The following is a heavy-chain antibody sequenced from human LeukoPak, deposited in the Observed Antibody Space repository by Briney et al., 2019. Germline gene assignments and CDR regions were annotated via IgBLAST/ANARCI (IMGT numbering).Heavy chain of an antibody. J-gene: IGHJ4*02. D-gene: IGHD2-21*01. Sequence: GGSLRLSCVISGLPFNSFWMHWVRQAPGEGLVWVSRINSEGSSSAYADSVEGRFTISRNDAKNVLYLHMNSLRADDTAVYYCAICFSGCDYWGQGTLVTVSS. CDR1: GLPFNSFW. CDR2: INSEGSSS. CDR3: AICFSGCDY. V-gene: IGHV3-74*01.